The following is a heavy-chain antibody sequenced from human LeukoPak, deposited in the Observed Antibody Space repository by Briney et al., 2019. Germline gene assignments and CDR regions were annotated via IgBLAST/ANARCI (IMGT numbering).Heavy chain of an antibody. J-gene: IGHJ4*02. CDR2: ISGSGGST. CDR3: ARWNLVSDY. Sequence: GGSLRLSCAASGFTFSSSAMSWVRQAPGKGLEWVSSISGSGGSTYYADSVKGRFTISRDNARNSLYLQMNSLRADDTAVYFCARWNLVSDYWGQGTLVTVSS. V-gene: IGHV3-23*01. CDR1: GFTFSSSA. D-gene: IGHD1-1*01.